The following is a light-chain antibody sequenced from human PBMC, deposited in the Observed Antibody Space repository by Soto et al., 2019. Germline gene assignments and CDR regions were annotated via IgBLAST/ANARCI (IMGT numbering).Light chain of an antibody. J-gene: IGKJ1*01. V-gene: IGKV1-5*01. CDR2: DAS. CDR3: QHYDDYPWT. CDR1: QSISNY. Sequence: DIQITQSPSTLSASVGDRVTITCRASQSISNYLAWYQQKPGKAPKVLIYDASNLESGVPSRFRGSGSGTEFTLTISSXQADDFATYYCQHYDDYPWTFGQGTKVDTK.